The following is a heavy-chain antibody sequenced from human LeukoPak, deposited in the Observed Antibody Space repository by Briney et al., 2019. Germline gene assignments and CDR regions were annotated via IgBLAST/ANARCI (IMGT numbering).Heavy chain of an antibody. J-gene: IGHJ5*02. CDR3: ARGTTIAVAGRGRFDP. V-gene: IGHV1-18*01. CDR2: ISAYNGNT. CDR1: GYTFTSYG. D-gene: IGHD6-19*01. Sequence: GASVEVSCKASGYTFTSYGISWVRQAPGQGLEWMGWISAYNGNTNYAQKLQGRVTMTTDTSTSTAYMELRSLRSDDTAVYYCARGTTIAVAGRGRFDPWGQGTLFTVSS.